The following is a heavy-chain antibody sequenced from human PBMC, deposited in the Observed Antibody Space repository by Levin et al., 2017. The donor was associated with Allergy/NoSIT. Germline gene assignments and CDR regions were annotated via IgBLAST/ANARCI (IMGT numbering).Heavy chain of an antibody. CDR1: GYPFTSHW. D-gene: IGHD1-1*01. J-gene: IGHJ3*02. V-gene: IGHV5-51*01. Sequence: GGSLRLSCRVSGYPFTSHWIGWVRQMPGKGLEWMGIIWPGDSDTRYSPSFEGQVTISADKSISTAYLQWSSLKASDSGLYYCARQGYKWNDGGGPFDMWGQGTMVTVSS. CDR2: IWPGDSDT. CDR3: ARQGYKWNDGGGPFDM.